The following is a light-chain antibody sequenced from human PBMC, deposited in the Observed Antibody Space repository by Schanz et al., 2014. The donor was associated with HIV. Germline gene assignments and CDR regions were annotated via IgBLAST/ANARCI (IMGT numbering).Light chain of an antibody. CDR3: AGWDDSLNVWV. Sequence: QSVLIQPPSASGTPGQRVTISCSGSSSNIKMNAVNWYQHLPGMGPKLLIYATYNRPSGVPDRFSGSGSDTSASLAISGLQSEDEADYYCAGWDDSLNVWVFGGGTKLTVL. CDR2: ATY. CDR1: SSNIKMNA. J-gene: IGLJ3*02. V-gene: IGLV1-44*01.